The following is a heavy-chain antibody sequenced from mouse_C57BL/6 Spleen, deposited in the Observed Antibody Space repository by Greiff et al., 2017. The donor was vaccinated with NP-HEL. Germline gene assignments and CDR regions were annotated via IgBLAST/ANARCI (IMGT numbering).Heavy chain of an antibody. CDR2: ISYDGSN. CDR3: ARQGTGPMDY. J-gene: IGHJ4*01. CDR1: GYSITSGYY. D-gene: IGHD4-1*01. Sequence: VQLKESGPGLVKPAQSLSLTCSVTGYSITSGYYWNWIRQSPGNQLEWMGYISYDGSNNYNPSLKNRISITRDTSKNQFFLKLNSVTTEDTATYYCARQGTGPMDYWGQGTSVTVSS. V-gene: IGHV3-6*01.